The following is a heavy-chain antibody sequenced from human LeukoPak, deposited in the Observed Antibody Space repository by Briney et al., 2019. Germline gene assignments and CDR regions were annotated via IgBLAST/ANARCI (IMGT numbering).Heavy chain of an antibody. CDR3: ARFSPRAMGNYLDF. V-gene: IGHV4-30-2*01. J-gene: IGHJ4*02. CDR1: GDFISSGGYY. Sequence: SETLFLTCTVSGDFISSGGYYWRWIRQPPGNGLEWIGYIYPRGSTYYNPSLKSRVILSLDKSANQFSLNLSSVTAADTAVCYCARFSPRAMGNYLDFWGQGTLVTVSS. D-gene: IGHD7-27*01. CDR2: IYPRGST.